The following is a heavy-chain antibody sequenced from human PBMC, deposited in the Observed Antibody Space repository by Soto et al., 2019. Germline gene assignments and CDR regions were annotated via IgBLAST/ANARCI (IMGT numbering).Heavy chain of an antibody. CDR1: GFSLTTRGVG. CDR3: AHIPNYYQYDWFAP. Sequence: QITLKESGPTLVKPTQTLTLTCTFSGFSLTTRGVGVGWIRQPPGKALECLALIYWDDDKRYSPSLQSRLSIPKATSKNQVVLTMTNVDPVDTATYYCAHIPNYYQYDWFAPWGQGTLVSVSS. J-gene: IGHJ5*02. D-gene: IGHD3-16*01. V-gene: IGHV2-5*02. CDR2: IYWDDDK.